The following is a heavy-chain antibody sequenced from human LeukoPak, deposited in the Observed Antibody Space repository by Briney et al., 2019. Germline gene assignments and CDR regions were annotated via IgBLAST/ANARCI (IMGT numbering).Heavy chain of an antibody. J-gene: IGHJ6*02. CDR2: VNRDGSET. V-gene: IGHV3-7*03. CDR1: GFALSSHW. CDR3: AKGLLRSSSRYSDYYYYYGMDV. Sequence: GGSLRLSCAASGFALSSHWMTWVRQVPGRGPEWVANVNRDGSETYYLDSVKGRFTISRDNSKNTLYLQMNSLRAEDTAVYYCAKGLLRSSSRYSDYYYYYGMDVWGQGTTVTVSS. D-gene: IGHD6-13*01.